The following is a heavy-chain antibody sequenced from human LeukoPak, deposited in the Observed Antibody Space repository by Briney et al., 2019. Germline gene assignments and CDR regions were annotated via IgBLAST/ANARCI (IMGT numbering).Heavy chain of an antibody. V-gene: IGHV1-69*06. J-gene: IGHJ6*03. CDR1: GGTFSSYA. D-gene: IGHD4-23*01. CDR2: IIPIFGTA. Sequence: ASVKVSCKASGGTFSSYAISWVRQAPGQGLEWMGGIIPIFGTANYAQKFQGRGTITADKSTSTAYMELSSLRSEDTAVYYCARGGVVKNYYYYYYMDVWGKGTTVTVSS. CDR3: ARGGVVKNYYYYYYMDV.